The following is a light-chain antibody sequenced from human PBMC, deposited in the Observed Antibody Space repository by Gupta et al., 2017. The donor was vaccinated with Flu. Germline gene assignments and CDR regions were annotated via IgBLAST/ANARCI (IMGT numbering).Light chain of an antibody. CDR3: AVWYDSLNGVV. Sequence: SVLTQPPSASGTPGQRISISCSGSNSNVGSNDVSWYQPLPGTAPKLVIFINTQRRPGVPDRFSGSKSGTSAALAISGLQADDEADYFCAVWYDSLNGVVFGGGTKLSVL. V-gene: IGLV1-44*01. CDR2: INT. J-gene: IGLJ2*01. CDR1: NSNVGSND.